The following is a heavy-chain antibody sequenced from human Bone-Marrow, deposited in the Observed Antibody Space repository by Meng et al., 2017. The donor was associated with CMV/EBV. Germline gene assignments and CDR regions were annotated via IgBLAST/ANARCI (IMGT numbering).Heavy chain of an antibody. V-gene: IGHV3-7*01. CDR2: IKQDGSEK. CDR3: ARAPYYDFWSGYYWGFDY. CDR1: GFTFSSYA. Sequence: GESLKISCAASGFTFSSYAMHWVRQAPGKGLEWVANIKQDGSEKYYVDSVKGRFTISKDNAKNSLYLQMNSLRAEDTAVYYCARAPYYDFWSGYYWGFDYWGQGTLVTVSS. J-gene: IGHJ4*02. D-gene: IGHD3-3*01.